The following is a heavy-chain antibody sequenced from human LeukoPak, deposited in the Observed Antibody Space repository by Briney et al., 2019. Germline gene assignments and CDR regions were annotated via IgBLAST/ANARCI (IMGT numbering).Heavy chain of an antibody. V-gene: IGHV3-66*01. CDR3: ARVHNPDLVYAFDI. CDR2: IYSGGST. Sequence: GGSLKLSCAASGFTVSSNYMSWVRQAPGKGLEWVSVIYSGGSTYYADSVKGRFTISRDNSKNTLYLQMNSLRAEDTAVYYCARVHNPDLVYAFDIWGQGTMVTVSS. CDR1: GFTVSSNY. J-gene: IGHJ3*02. D-gene: IGHD1-1*01.